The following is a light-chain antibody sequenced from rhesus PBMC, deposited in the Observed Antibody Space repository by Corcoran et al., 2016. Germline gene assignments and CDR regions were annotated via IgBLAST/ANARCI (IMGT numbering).Light chain of an antibody. CDR2: DAS. J-gene: IGKJ1*01. V-gene: IGKV1-28*03. CDR3: LHHNNYPWT. Sequence: DIQMTQSPSSLSASVGDTVTITCRASQDISSYLNWFQQKPGKAPNLLIYDASSLQRGVPSRFSGSGSGTDFTLTISSLQPDDFATYFCLHHNNYPWTFGQGTKVEIK. CDR1: QDISSY.